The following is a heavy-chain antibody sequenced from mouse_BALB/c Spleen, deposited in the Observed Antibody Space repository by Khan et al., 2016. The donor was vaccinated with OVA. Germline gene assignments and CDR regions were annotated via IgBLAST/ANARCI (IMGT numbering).Heavy chain of an antibody. CDR1: GFSLSNYS. CDR2: IWSAGST. D-gene: IGHD1-2*01. V-gene: IGHV2-2*02. CDR3: ARRGCEYGRGALFAY. J-gene: IGHJ3*01. Sequence: QVQLKQSGPGLVQPSQSLSITCTVSGFSLSNYSVHWVRQSLGKGLEWLGVIWSAGSTDYNAAFISRLTISTDNSRRQDFLRRNSLQPNDTAIYYCARRGCEYGRGALFAYWGQGTLVTVSA.